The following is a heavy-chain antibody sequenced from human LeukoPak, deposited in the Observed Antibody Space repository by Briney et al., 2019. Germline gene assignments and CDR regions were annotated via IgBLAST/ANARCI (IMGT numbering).Heavy chain of an antibody. CDR2: ISSSNSSI. CDR3: ARVRKTGSSSHFDY. CDR1: EFIFSDYS. J-gene: IGHJ4*02. V-gene: IGHV3-11*01. D-gene: IGHD3-10*01. Sequence: GGSLRLSCAASEFIFSDYSMSWIRQAPGKGLEWVSFISSSNSSIYYADSVKGRFTISRDNAENSLYLQMNSPRAEDTAVYYCARVRKTGSSSHFDYWGQGALVTVSS.